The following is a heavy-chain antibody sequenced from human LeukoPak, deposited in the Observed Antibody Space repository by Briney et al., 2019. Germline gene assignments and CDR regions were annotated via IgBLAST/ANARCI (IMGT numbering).Heavy chain of an antibody. J-gene: IGHJ4*02. V-gene: IGHV3-15*01. CDR2: IKSKTDGGTT. CDR3: SPLLYSRGP. CDR1: GFTFSNAW. D-gene: IGHD2-2*02. Sequence: ESGGSLRLSCAASGFTFSNAWISWVRQAPGKGLEWVGRIKSKTDGGTTDYAAPVKGRFTISRDDSKNTLYLQMNSLKIDDTAVYYCSPLLYSRGPGGQGTLVTVSS.